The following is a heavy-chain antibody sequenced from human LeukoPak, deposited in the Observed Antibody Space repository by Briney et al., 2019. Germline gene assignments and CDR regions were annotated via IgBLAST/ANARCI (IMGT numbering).Heavy chain of an antibody. Sequence: PGGSLRLSCAASGFTFSSYWMSWVRQAPGKGLEWVANIKQDGSEKYYVDSVKGRFTISRDNAKNSLYLQMNSLRAEDTAVYYCARDCSGSYYYFDYWGQGTLVTVSS. D-gene: IGHD1-26*01. CDR2: IKQDGSEK. J-gene: IGHJ4*02. CDR3: ARDCSGSYYYFDY. CDR1: GFTFSSYW. V-gene: IGHV3-7*04.